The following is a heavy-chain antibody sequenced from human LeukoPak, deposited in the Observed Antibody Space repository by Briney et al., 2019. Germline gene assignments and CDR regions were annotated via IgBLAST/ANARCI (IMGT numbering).Heavy chain of an antibody. V-gene: IGHV1-24*01. Sequence: ASVNVSCKVSGHTLTELSMHWVRQAPGKGLEWMGGFDPEDGETIYAQKFQGRVTMTEDTSTDTAYMELSSLRSEDTAVYYCATDLPHYYVSGSSTSYYGMDVWGQGTTVTVSS. J-gene: IGHJ6*02. CDR2: FDPEDGET. CDR1: GHTLTELS. CDR3: ATDLPHYYVSGSSTSYYGMDV. D-gene: IGHD3-10*01.